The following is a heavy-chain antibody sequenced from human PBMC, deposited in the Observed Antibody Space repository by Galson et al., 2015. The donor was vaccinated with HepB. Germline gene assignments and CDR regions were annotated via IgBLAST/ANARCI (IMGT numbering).Heavy chain of an antibody. CDR3: ARYLDGVRRQNSGMDV. J-gene: IGHJ6*02. CDR2: IRSKSNSYAT. D-gene: IGHD3-3*01. V-gene: IGHV3-73*01. CDR1: GFSFSGYV. Sequence: SLRLSCAASGFSFSGYVLVWVRQASGKGLQWVGRIRSKSNSYATAYAASVTGRFTISRDDSTNTAYLQMNSLKTEDTAVYYCARYLDGVRRQNSGMDVWGQGTTVTVSS.